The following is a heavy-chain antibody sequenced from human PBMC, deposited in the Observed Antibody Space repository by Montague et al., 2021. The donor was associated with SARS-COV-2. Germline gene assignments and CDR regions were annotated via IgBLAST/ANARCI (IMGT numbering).Heavy chain of an antibody. CDR3: ARVRAVPAAMRIFSLGRSYYGMDV. V-gene: IGHV4-34*01. Sequence: SETLSLTCAVYGGSFSGYYWSWIRQPPGKGLEWIGETNHSGSTNYNPSLKSRVTISVDTSKNQFSLKLSSVTAADTAVYYCARVRAVPAAMRIFSLGRSYYGMDVWGPGTTVTVSS. CDR1: GGSFSGYY. D-gene: IGHD2-2*01. CDR2: TNHSGST. J-gene: IGHJ6*02.